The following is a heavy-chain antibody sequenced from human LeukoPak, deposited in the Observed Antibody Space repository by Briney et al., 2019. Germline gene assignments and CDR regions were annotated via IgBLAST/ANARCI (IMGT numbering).Heavy chain of an antibody. D-gene: IGHD1-26*01. J-gene: IGHJ4*02. CDR1: GFTFSSYA. Sequence: GGSLRLSCAASGFTFSSYAMHWVRQAPGKGLEWVAFISYDGSNKYYADSVKGRFTISRDNSKNTLYLQMNSLRAEDTAVYYCAKDRYSGRTILRLLDYWGQGTLVTVSS. CDR2: ISYDGSNK. CDR3: AKDRYSGRTILRLLDY. V-gene: IGHV3-30-3*01.